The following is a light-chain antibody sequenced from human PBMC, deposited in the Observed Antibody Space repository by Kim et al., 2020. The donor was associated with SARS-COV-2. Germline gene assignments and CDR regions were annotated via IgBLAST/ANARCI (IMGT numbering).Light chain of an antibody. CDR3: QHYSRFPYT. V-gene: IGKV1-5*03. CDR2: LAS. Sequence: SAALGDRVPSTCRASENINTWLAWYQQKPGKAPNLLIYLASTLETGVPPRFSGSGSGTEFTLTINSLQPDDFATYYCQHYSRFPYTFGQGTKLEI. CDR1: ENINTW. J-gene: IGKJ2*01.